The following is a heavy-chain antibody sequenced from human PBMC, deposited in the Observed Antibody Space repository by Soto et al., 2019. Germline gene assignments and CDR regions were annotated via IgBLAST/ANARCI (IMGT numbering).Heavy chain of an antibody. D-gene: IGHD2-2*01. V-gene: IGHV4-59*08. Sequence: SETLSLTCTVSGGSISSYYWSWIRQPPGKGLEWIGYIYYSGSTNYNPSLKSRVTISVDTSKNQFSLKLSSVTAADTAVYYCAASRVVPAAVFAFDIWGQGTMVTVSS. CDR1: GGSISSYY. CDR2: IYYSGST. CDR3: AASRVVPAAVFAFDI. J-gene: IGHJ3*02.